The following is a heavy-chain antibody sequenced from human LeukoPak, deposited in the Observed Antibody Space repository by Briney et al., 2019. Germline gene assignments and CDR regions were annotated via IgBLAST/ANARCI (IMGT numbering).Heavy chain of an antibody. CDR3: ARDEQYQLMILDF. CDR1: GYTFTDYG. CDR2: ISALNGNA. J-gene: IGHJ4*02. Sequence: GALVKVSCKASGYTFTDYGFTWGRQAPGQGLEWMGWISALNGNANYAHKFRGRVTLTRDTSTGTAYMELRSLKSDDTAVYYCARDEQYQLMILDFWGQGTLITVSS. V-gene: IGHV1-18*01. D-gene: IGHD3-16*01.